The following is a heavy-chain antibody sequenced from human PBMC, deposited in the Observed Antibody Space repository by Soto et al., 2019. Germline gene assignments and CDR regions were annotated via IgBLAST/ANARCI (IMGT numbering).Heavy chain of an antibody. V-gene: IGHV3-48*03. Sequence: LVESGGGLVQPGGSLRLSCAASGFMFSSYESNWVRLAPGKGLEWVSYINVGGDTRHYADSVRGRFTISRDDAKGSLYLQMDSVRVEDTAVYFCARKSQWLSGYIYHGMDVCSQGTSVTVSS. CDR2: INVGGDTR. CDR1: GFMFSSYE. CDR3: ARKSQWLSGYIYHGMDV. D-gene: IGHD6-19*01. J-gene: IGHJ6*02.